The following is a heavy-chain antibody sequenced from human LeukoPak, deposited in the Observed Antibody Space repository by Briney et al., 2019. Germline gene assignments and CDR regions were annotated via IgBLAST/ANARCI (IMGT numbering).Heavy chain of an antibody. CDR2: INHSGST. Sequence: PSETLSLTCAFYGESFSDYYWSWIRQPPGKGLEWIGEINHSGSTTYNPSLKSRVTISVDTSKNQFSLKLSSVTAADTAVYYCASGSSWYDTYYMDVWGKGTTVTISS. D-gene: IGHD6-13*01. V-gene: IGHV4-34*01. CDR3: ASGSSWYDTYYMDV. CDR1: GESFSDYY. J-gene: IGHJ6*03.